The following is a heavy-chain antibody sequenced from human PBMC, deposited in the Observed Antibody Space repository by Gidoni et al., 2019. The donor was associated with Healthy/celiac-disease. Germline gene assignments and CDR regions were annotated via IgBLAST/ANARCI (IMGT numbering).Heavy chain of an antibody. CDR1: GGSISSSSYY. Sequence: QLQESGPGLVKPSETLFLTCTVSGGSISSSSYYWGWIRQPPGKGLEWIGSIYYSGSTYYNPSLKSRVTISVDTSKNQFSLKLSSVTAADTAVYYCASGSYDILTGWFDPWGQGTLVTVSS. D-gene: IGHD3-9*01. CDR3: ASGSYDILTGWFDP. V-gene: IGHV4-39*01. CDR2: IYYSGST. J-gene: IGHJ5*02.